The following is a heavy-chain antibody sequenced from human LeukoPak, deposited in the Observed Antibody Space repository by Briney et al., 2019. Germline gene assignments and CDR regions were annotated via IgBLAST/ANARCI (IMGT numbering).Heavy chain of an antibody. CDR1: GFTFSNYG. CDR3: AKGEYYYDNSGYYPDY. D-gene: IGHD3-22*01. J-gene: IGHJ4*02. Sequence: GGSLRLSCAASGFTFSNYGMHWVRQAPGKGLEWVAFIRYDGSNKYYADSVKGRFTISRDNSKNTLYLQMNSLRAEDTAVYYCAKGEYYYDNSGYYPDYWGQGTLVTVSS. CDR2: IRYDGSNK. V-gene: IGHV3-30*02.